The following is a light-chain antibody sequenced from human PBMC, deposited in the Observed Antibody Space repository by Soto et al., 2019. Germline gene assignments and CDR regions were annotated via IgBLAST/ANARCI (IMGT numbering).Light chain of an antibody. CDR1: QSVYSTY. J-gene: IGKJ1*01. CDR3: QQYGNSPRT. V-gene: IGKV3-20*01. CDR2: DAS. Sequence: EIVLTQSPGTLSLSPGERSTLSCSSSQSVYSTYLAWYQQKPGQAPRLLIYDASSRATGTPDRFSGSGSGTDFTLTINRLEPEDFAVYYCQQYGNSPRTFGQGTKVDI.